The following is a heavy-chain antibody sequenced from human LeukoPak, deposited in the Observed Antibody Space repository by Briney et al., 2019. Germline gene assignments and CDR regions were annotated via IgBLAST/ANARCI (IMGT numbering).Heavy chain of an antibody. CDR1: GYSISSGYY. CDR2: IYHSGST. V-gene: IGHV4-38-2*02. D-gene: IGHD4-11*01. Sequence: SETLSLTCTVSGYSISSGYYWGWIRQPPGKGLEWIGSIYHSGSTYYNPSLASRVTVSLDTSKNQFSLTLRSVTAADTAVYYCAKGPYTNYFDSWGQGTLVTVSS. CDR3: AKGPYTNYFDS. J-gene: IGHJ4*02.